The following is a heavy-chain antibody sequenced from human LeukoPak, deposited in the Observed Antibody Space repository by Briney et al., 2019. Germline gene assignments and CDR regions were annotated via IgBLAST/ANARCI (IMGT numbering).Heavy chain of an antibody. CDR1: GFIFSDHY. CDR2: SRNRANSYST. J-gene: IGHJ3*02. Sequence: GGSLRLSCVASGFIFSDHYMDWVRQAPGKGLEWVARSRNRANSYSTVYAASVQGRFIISRDESMNSLYLQMNSLITEDSAVYFCARGFHSFDIWGQGTMVTVSS. V-gene: IGHV3-72*01. CDR3: ARGFHSFDI.